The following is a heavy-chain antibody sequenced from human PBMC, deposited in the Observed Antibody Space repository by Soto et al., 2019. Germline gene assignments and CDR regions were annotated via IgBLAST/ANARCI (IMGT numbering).Heavy chain of an antibody. CDR1: GGSISSYY. D-gene: IGHD1-7*01. V-gene: IGHV4-59*01. J-gene: IGHJ6*02. CDR2: IYYSGST. Sequence: PSETLSLTCTVSGGSISSYYWSWIRQPPGKGLEWIGYIYYSGSTNYNPSLKSRVTISVDMSKNQFSLKLSSVTAADTAVYYCARERGEGTGTYYYYGMDVWGQGTTVTVSS. CDR3: ARERGEGTGTYYYYGMDV.